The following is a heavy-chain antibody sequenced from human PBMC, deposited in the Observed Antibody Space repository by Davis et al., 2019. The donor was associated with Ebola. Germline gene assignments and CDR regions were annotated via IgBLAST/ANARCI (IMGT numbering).Heavy chain of an antibody. V-gene: IGHV3-23*01. Sequence: GESLKISCAASGFTFSSYAMSWVRQAPGKGLEWVSAISSSGDSTYYADSVKGRFTISRDNSKNSLYLQMNSLRDEDTAVYYCARRFYCSSTSCYYYYGMDVWGQGTTVTVSS. CDR1: GFTFSSYA. D-gene: IGHD2-2*01. CDR3: ARRFYCSSTSCYYYYGMDV. J-gene: IGHJ6*02. CDR2: ISSSGDST.